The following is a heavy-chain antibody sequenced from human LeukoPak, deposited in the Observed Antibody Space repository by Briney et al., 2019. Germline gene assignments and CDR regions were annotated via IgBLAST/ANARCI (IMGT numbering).Heavy chain of an antibody. V-gene: IGHV4-59*01. D-gene: IGHD3-22*01. Sequence: SETLSLACAVSGGSMSSYYWSWIRQPPGKGLEWIGYGHYSGSTNYNPSLKSRVTISVDSSKSQFSLKLSSVTAADTAVYYCARGYYYYPNWGQGALVTVSS. CDR2: GHYSGST. CDR1: GGSMSSYY. J-gene: IGHJ4*02. CDR3: ARGYYYYPN.